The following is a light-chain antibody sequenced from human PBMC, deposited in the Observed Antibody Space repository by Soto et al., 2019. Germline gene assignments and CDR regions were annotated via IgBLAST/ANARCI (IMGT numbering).Light chain of an antibody. CDR1: QSISRSD. CDR2: ATS. V-gene: IGKV3-20*01. CDR3: QQYGSSPT. Sequence: EIVLTQSPGTVSLSPGESATLSCRASQSISRSDLAWYQHRPGQSPRLLIYATSSRATGIPDRFTGGGAGTGSTLTISRLEPEDSAVYYCQQYGSSPTFGGGTKVDIK. J-gene: IGKJ4*01.